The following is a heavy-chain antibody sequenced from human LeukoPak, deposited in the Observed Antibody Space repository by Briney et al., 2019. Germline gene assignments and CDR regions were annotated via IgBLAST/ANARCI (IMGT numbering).Heavy chain of an antibody. V-gene: IGHV1-18*04. J-gene: IGHJ3*02. CDR2: ISAYNGNT. CDR3: ARGLQENLAWLKAFSAFDI. CDR1: GYTFTGYY. D-gene: IGHD5-24*01. Sequence: ASVNVSCKASGYTFTGYYMHWVRQAPGQGLEWMGWISAYNGNTNYAQKLQGRVTMTTDTSTSTAYMELRSLRSDDTAVYYCARGLQENLAWLKAFSAFDIWGQGTMVTVSS.